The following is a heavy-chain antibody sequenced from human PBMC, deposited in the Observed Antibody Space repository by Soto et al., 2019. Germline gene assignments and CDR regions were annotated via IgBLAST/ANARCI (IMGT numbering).Heavy chain of an antibody. J-gene: IGHJ6*02. Sequence: QVQLVQSGAEVKKPGASVKVSCTASGYTFTSYGISWVRQAPGQGLEWMGWISAYNGNTNYAQKLQGRVTMTTDTSTSTAYMELRSLRSDDTAVYYWARGAAYIVEVDYGMDVWGQGTTVTVSS. V-gene: IGHV1-18*04. D-gene: IGHD2-15*01. CDR3: ARGAAYIVEVDYGMDV. CDR2: ISAYNGNT. CDR1: GYTFTSYG.